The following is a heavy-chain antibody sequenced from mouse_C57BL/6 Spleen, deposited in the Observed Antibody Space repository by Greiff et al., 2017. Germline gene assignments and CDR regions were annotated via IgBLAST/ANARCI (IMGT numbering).Heavy chain of an antibody. Sequence: QVQLQQPGAELVKPGASVKLSCKASGYTFTSYWMHWVKQRPGRGLEWIGRIDPNSGGTKYNEKFKSKATLTVDKPSSTAYMQRSSLTSEDSAVYYCARGAYDGYYVPWFAYWGQGTLVTVSA. CDR3: ARGAYDGYYVPWFAY. V-gene: IGHV1-72*01. J-gene: IGHJ3*01. CDR1: GYTFTSYW. D-gene: IGHD2-3*01. CDR2: IDPNSGGT.